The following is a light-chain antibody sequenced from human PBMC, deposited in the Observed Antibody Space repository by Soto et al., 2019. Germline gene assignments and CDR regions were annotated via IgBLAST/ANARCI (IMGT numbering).Light chain of an antibody. CDR1: QTISTSY. CDR3: QQYDSSWYT. J-gene: IGKJ2*01. V-gene: IGKV3-20*01. Sequence: DIVLTQSPGTLSLSPGERATLSCRASQTISTSYFAWYQQKPGQAPRLLIYAASTRATGIPYRFTGSGSGTVFTLTIGRLGPEDFAVYYCQQYDSSWYTFGQGTKLEIK. CDR2: AAS.